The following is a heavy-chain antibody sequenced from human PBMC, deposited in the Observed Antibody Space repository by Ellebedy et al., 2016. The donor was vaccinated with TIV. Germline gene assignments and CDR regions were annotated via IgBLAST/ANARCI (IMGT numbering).Heavy chain of an antibody. D-gene: IGHD1-26*01. Sequence: SVKVSCXASGGTFGNYAVNWVRQAPGQGPEWMGDIAPVFGIANYAQKFRGRVTITADTSTSTAYMELISLTSEDTAVYYCAREAAIHSPWFDPWGQGTLVTVSS. J-gene: IGHJ5*02. V-gene: IGHV1-69*10. CDR3: AREAAIHSPWFDP. CDR2: IAPVFGIA. CDR1: GGTFGNYA.